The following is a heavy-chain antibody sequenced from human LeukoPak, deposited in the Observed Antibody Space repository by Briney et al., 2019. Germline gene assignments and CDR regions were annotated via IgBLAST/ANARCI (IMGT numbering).Heavy chain of an antibody. J-gene: IGHJ3*02. D-gene: IGHD1-26*01. Sequence: ASVKVSCKASGYTFTSYYMHWVRQAPGQGLEWMGIINPSGGGTSYAQKFQGRVTMTRDTSTSTVYMELSSLRSEAEAASYCVRSGGRSRRDAFEIWGQRTMVTV. CDR3: VRSGGRSRRDAFEI. V-gene: IGHV1-46*01. CDR1: GYTFTSYY. CDR2: INPSGGGT.